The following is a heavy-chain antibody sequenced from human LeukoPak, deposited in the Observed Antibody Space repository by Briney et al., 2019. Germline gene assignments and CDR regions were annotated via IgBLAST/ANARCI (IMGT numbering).Heavy chain of an antibody. Sequence: GGSLRLSCAASGFTFSSYAMHWVRQAPGKGLEWVAVISYDGSNKYYADSVKGRFTISRDNSKNTLYLQMNSLRAEDTAVYYCARGVGATYYYYYGMDAWGQGTTVTVSS. D-gene: IGHD1-26*01. V-gene: IGHV3-30-3*01. J-gene: IGHJ6*02. CDR2: ISYDGSNK. CDR1: GFTFSSYA. CDR3: ARGVGATYYYYYGMDA.